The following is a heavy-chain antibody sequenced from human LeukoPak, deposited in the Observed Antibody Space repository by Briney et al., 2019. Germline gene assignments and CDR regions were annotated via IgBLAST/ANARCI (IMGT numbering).Heavy chain of an antibody. CDR1: GGSISSSSYY. D-gene: IGHD3-3*01. CDR2: IYYSGST. V-gene: IGHV4-39*07. CDR3: AREGHKYDFWSGFSRGVATTPLDY. J-gene: IGHJ4*02. Sequence: SETLSLTCTVSGGSISSSSYYWGWIRQPPGKGLEWIGSIYYSGSTNYNPSLKSRVTISVDKSKNQFSLKLSSVTAADTAVYYCAREGHKYDFWSGFSRGVATTPLDYWGQGTLVTVSS.